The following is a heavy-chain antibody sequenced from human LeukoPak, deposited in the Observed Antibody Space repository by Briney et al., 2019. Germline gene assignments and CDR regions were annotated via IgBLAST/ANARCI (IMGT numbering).Heavy chain of an antibody. J-gene: IGHJ4*02. CDR1: GGSIRSGDYY. CDR3: ARGSLFSNYVNY. V-gene: IGHV4-30-4*01. D-gene: IGHD4-11*01. CDR2: IYYSGST. Sequence: SETLSLTCTVSGGSIRSGDYYWSWIRQPPGKGLEWIGYIYYSGSTYYNPSLKSRVTISVDTSKNQFSLKLSSVTAADTAVYYCARGSLFSNYVNYWGQGPLVTV.